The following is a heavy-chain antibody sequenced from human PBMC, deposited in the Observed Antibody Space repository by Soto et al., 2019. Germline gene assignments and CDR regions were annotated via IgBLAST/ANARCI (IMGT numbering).Heavy chain of an antibody. CDR2: ISYDGSNK. CDR3: ARDSGYDSYYYYYGMDV. D-gene: IGHD5-12*01. Sequence: QVQLVESGGGVVQPGRSLRLSCAASGFTFSSYAMHWVRQAPGQGLEWVAVISYDGSNKYYADAVKGRFTISRDNSKNTLYLQRNSLRAEDTAVYYCARDSGYDSYYYYYGMDVWGQGTKVTVSS. CDR1: GFTFSSYA. V-gene: IGHV3-30-3*01. J-gene: IGHJ6*02.